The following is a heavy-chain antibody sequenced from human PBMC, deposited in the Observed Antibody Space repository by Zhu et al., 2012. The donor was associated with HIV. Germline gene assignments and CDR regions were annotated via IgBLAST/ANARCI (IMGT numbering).Heavy chain of an antibody. CDR2: IYYSGDT. CDR3: ARLDIYRNVFDL. V-gene: IGHV4-39*07. Sequence: VSGGSMASSDYYWGWIRQAPGKGLEWLGSIYYSGDTYYNPSLKSRVTASVDTPKNQLSLRLTSVTAADTAVYHCARLDIYRNVFDLWGQGTVVTVSA. CDR1: GGSMASSDYY. D-gene: IGHD3-16*02. J-gene: IGHJ3*01.